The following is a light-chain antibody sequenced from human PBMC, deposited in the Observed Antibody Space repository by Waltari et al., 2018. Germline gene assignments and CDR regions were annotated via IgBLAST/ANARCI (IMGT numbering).Light chain of an antibody. V-gene: IGKV1-5*03. CDR1: QSISSW. CDR3: QQSYSFTRT. CDR2: KAS. Sequence: DIQMTQSPSTLSASVGDRVTITCRASQSISSWLAWYQQKPGKVPKFLIYKASTLESGVPSRFSGSGSGTEFTLTITSLQPEDFATYYCQQSYSFTRTFGQGTKVEIK. J-gene: IGKJ1*01.